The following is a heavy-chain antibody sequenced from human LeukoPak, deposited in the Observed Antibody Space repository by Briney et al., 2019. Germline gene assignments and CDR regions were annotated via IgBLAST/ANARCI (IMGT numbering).Heavy chain of an antibody. V-gene: IGHV4-39*07. J-gene: IGHJ4*02. Sequence: SETLSLTCTVSGDSITSSSYYWGWIRPPPGKGLEWIGTMYYTGTIYYNPSLKSRVTISVDTSKNQFSLSLSSVTAADTAVYYCARPIRNWGQGTLVIVSS. CDR3: ARPIRN. CDR2: MYYTGTI. CDR1: GDSITSSSYY.